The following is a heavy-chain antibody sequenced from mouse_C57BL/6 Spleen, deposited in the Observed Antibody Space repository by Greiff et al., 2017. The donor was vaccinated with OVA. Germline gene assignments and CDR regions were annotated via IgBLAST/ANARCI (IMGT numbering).Heavy chain of an antibody. CDR3: ARLLIYYDLRVAY. V-gene: IGHV1-9*01. Sequence: QVQLKQSGAELMKPGASVKLSCKATGYTFTGYWIEWVKQRPGHGLEWIGEVLPGSGSTNYNEKFKGKATFTADTSSNTAYRQLSSLTTEDSAIYYWARLLIYYDLRVAYWGQGTLVTVSA. CDR1: GYTFTGYW. CDR2: VLPGSGST. D-gene: IGHD2-4*01. J-gene: IGHJ3*01.